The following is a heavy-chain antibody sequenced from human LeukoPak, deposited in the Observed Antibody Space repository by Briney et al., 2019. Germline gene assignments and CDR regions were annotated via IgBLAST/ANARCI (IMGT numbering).Heavy chain of an antibody. CDR1: GFTFSSYS. D-gene: IGHD2-2*01. J-gene: IGHJ4*02. V-gene: IGHV3-21*01. Sequence: GGSLRLSCAASGFTFSSYSMNWVRQAPGKGPEWVSSISSSSNYIYYADSLKGRFTISRDNAKNSLYLQTNSLRAEDTAVYYCARETYCTSTTCPIGDHFDYWGQGTLVTVSS. CDR3: ARETYCTSTTCPIGDHFDY. CDR2: ISSSSNYI.